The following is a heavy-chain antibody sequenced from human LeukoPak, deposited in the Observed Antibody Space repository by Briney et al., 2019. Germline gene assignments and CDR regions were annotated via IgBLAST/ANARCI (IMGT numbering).Heavy chain of an antibody. D-gene: IGHD2-2*02. J-gene: IGHJ4*02. CDR1: GFTFDDYA. Sequence: GRSLRLSCAASGFTFDDYAMHWVRQAPGKGLEWVSGISWNSGSIGYADSVKGRFTISRDNAKNSLYLQMNSLRAEDTALYYCAKGNCSSTSCYTNYWGQGTLVTVPS. CDR3: AKGNCSSTSCYTNY. V-gene: IGHV3-9*01. CDR2: ISWNSGSI.